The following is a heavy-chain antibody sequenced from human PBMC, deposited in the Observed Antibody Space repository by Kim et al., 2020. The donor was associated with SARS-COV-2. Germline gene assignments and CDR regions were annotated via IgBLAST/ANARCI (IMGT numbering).Heavy chain of an antibody. Sequence: SQTLSLTCAISGDSVSSNSATWNWIRQSPSRGLEWLGRTYYRSKWYNDYAVSVKSRITINPDTSKNELSLQLNYVTPEDTAVYFCARGDLAVAVGTFDYWGQGTLVTVSS. J-gene: IGHJ4*02. D-gene: IGHD6-13*01. CDR1: GDSVSSNSAT. CDR3: ARGDLAVAVGTFDY. CDR2: TYYRSKWYN. V-gene: IGHV6-1*01.